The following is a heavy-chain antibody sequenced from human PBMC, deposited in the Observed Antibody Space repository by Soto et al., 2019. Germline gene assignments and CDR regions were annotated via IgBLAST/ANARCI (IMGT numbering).Heavy chain of an antibody. V-gene: IGHV4-59*01. CDR1: DGSISSYY. D-gene: IGHD6-13*01. CDR2: IYYSGST. CDR3: ARDTGIAAAGRCPKKGNWFDH. Sequence: SETLSLTCTVSDGSISSYYWSWIRQPPGKGLEWIGYIYYSGSTNYNPSPKNRVTISVDTSKNQFSLKLSSVTATDTAVYYCARDTGIAAAGRCPKKGNWFDHWGQGTLVTVSS. J-gene: IGHJ5*02.